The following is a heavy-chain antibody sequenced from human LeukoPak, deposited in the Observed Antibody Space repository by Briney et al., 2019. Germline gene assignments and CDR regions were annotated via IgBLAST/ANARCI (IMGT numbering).Heavy chain of an antibody. V-gene: IGHV3-74*01. Sequence: PGGSLRLSCAASGFTFSSYWMDWVRQAPGKGLVWVSRINSDGSSTSYADSVKGRFTISRDNAKNTLYLQMNSLRAEDTAVYYCARRNRQHAFDIWGQGTMVTVSS. D-gene: IGHD5-18*01. CDR2: INSDGSST. CDR1: GFTFSSYW. J-gene: IGHJ3*02. CDR3: ARRNRQHAFDI.